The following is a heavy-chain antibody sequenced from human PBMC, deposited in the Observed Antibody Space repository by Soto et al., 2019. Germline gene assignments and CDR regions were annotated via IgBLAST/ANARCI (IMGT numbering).Heavy chain of an antibody. D-gene: IGHD1-26*01. CDR3: ARQEYYSGSCDYFDS. CDR2: IYHGGNT. V-gene: IGHV4-39*01. CDR1: GCSISSSNSY. Sequence: PXETLYLTCTVAGCSISSSNSYWGWIRQPPGKGLEWIGSIYHGGNTYYNPSLESRVTISVDTSRNQFSLRLSSVTAADTAAYYCARQEYYSGSCDYFDSSGQGALVTVSS. J-gene: IGHJ4*02.